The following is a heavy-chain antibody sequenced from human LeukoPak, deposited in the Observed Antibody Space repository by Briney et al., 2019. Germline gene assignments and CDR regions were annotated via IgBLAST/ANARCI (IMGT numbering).Heavy chain of an antibody. CDR3: ARTRGSIKLVRGAFDI. CDR2: IHPSGST. J-gene: IGHJ3*02. D-gene: IGHD6-13*01. Sequence: SETLSLTCTVSGDSISSYYWSWIRQPAGKGLEWIGRIHPSGSTNYNPSLKSRVTISVDTSKNQFSLKLSSVTAADTAVYYCARTRGSIKLVRGAFDIWGQGTMVTVSS. V-gene: IGHV4-4*07. CDR1: GDSISSYY.